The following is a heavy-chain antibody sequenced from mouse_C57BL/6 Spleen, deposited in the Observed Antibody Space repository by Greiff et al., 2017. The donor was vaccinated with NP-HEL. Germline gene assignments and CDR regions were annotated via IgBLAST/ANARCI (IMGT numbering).Heavy chain of an antibody. CDR1: GYTFTDYN. Sequence: EVQRVESGPELVKPGASVKIPCKASGYTFTDYNMDWVKQSHGKSLEWIGDINPNNGGTIYNQKFKGKATLTVDKSSSTAYMELRSLTSEDTAVYYCARPAQATAFAYWGQGTLVTVSA. D-gene: IGHD3-2*02. J-gene: IGHJ3*01. CDR2: INPNNGGT. CDR3: ARPAQATAFAY. V-gene: IGHV1-18*01.